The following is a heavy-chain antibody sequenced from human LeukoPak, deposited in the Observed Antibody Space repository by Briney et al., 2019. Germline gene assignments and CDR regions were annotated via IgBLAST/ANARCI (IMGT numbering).Heavy chain of an antibody. V-gene: IGHV1-2*02. Sequence: ASVKASCKASGYTFTGYYMHWVRQAPGQGLEWMGWIYPNSGDTKYAQKFQGRVTMTRDTSISTVFMEVSRLTSDDTAVYYCVRSGSDAFDIWGQGTMVTVSS. J-gene: IGHJ3*02. CDR2: IYPNSGDT. D-gene: IGHD1-26*01. CDR3: VRSGSDAFDI. CDR1: GYTFTGYY.